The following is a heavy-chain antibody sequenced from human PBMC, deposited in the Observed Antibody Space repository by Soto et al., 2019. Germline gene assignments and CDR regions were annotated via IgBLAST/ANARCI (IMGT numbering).Heavy chain of an antibody. CDR1: GGTFSSYA. J-gene: IGHJ6*02. CDR2: IIPIFGTA. V-gene: IGHV1-69*06. Sequence: QVQLVQSGAEVKKPGSSVKVSCKASGGTFSSYAISWVRQAPGQGLEWMGGIIPIFGTANYAQKFQGRVTITADKSTSTAYMELSSLRSEDTAVYYCARDPDPLRAYYYYGMDVWGQGTTVTVSS. CDR3: ARDPDPLRAYYYYGMDV.